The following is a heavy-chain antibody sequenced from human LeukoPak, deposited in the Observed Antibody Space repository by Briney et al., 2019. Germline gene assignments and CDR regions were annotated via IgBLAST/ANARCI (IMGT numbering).Heavy chain of an antibody. V-gene: IGHV4-61*09. D-gene: IGHD2-15*01. J-gene: IGHJ4*02. CDR1: GGSISSGSYY. CDR2: IYTSGGT. Sequence: SETLSLTCTVSGGSISSGSYYWSWIRQPAGKGLEWIGHIYTSGGTNYNPSLKSRVTISVDTSKNQFSLKLSSVTAADTAVYYCARGKRCSGGSCYSVRIFDYWGQGTLVTVSS. CDR3: ARGKRCSGGSCYSVRIFDY.